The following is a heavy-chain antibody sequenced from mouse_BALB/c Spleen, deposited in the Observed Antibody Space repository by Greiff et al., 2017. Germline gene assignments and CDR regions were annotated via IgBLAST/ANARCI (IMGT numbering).Heavy chain of an antibody. D-gene: IGHD2-3*01. CDR2: ISDGGSYT. CDR1: GFTFSDYY. J-gene: IGHJ2*01. V-gene: IGHV5-4*02. CDR3: ATYDGYY. Sequence: EVQGVESGGGLVKPGGSLKLSCAASGFTFSDYYMYWVRQTPEKRLEWVATISDGGSYTYYPDSVKGRFTISRDNAKNNLYLQMSSLKSEDTAMYYCATYDGYYWGQGTTLTVSS.